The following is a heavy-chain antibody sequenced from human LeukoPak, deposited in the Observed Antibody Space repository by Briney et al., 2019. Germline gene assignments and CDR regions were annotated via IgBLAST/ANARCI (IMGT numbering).Heavy chain of an antibody. CDR1: GFSFSSYG. J-gene: IGHJ4*02. Sequence: GGSLRLSCAASGFSFSSYGMHWVRQAPGKGLEWVAVISYEGSNIYYADSMKGRFTISRDNSKNTLYLQMNSLRAEDTAVYFCVKGGYCSSTSCYSSIDYWGQGTLVTVSS. D-gene: IGHD2-2*02. V-gene: IGHV3-30*18. CDR3: VKGGYCSSTSCYSSIDY. CDR2: ISYEGSNI.